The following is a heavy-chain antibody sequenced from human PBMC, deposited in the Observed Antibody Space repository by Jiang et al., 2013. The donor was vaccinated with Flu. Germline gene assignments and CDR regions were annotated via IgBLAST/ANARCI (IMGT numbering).Heavy chain of an antibody. CDR2: VFPGNT. J-gene: IGHJ3*01. CDR3: ARPQNSMVAAGNFDV. D-gene: IGHD4/OR15-4a*01. Sequence: LLKPSETLSLTCTVSGVSIKTSGFFWGWIRQSPGKGLEWIGSVFPGNTFYNPSFKSRVFMSGDSSENQVSLSLRSVTAEDTGVYYCARPQNSMVAAGNFDVWGPGTMVTV. V-gene: IGHV4-39*01. CDR1: GVSIKTSGFF.